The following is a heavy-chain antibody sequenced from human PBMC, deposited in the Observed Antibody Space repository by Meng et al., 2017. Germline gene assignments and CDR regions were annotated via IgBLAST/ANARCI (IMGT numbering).Heavy chain of an antibody. Sequence: LSLTCAASGFTFSSYGMHWVRQAPGKGLEWVAVIWYDGSNKYYADSVKGRFTISRDNSKNTLYLQMNSLRAEDTAVYYCARDGGGYYFWETGYNWFDPWGQGTLVTVSS. CDR2: IWYDGSNK. CDR3: ARDGGGYYFWETGYNWFDP. D-gene: IGHD3-22*01. V-gene: IGHV3-33*01. J-gene: IGHJ5*02. CDR1: GFTFSSYG.